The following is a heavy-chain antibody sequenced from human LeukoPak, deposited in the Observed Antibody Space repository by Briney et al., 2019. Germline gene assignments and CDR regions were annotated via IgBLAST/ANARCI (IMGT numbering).Heavy chain of an antibody. Sequence: SETLSLTCTVSGGSITTTNYYWAWIRQPPGEGLQWIGSVYYRGNTYSNPSLESRSTMSVDTSKNQFSLRLTSMTAADTALYYCARDTVPPRNATEQKTGTYYWGLGTLVTVSS. J-gene: IGHJ4*01. CDR3: ARDTVPPRNATEQKTGTYY. CDR1: GGSITTTNYY. D-gene: IGHD7-27*01. CDR2: VYYRGNT. V-gene: IGHV4-39*02.